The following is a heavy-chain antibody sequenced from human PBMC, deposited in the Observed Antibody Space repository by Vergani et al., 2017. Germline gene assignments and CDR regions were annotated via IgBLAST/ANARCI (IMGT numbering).Heavy chain of an antibody. V-gene: IGHV3-21*01. CDR1: GFTFSSYS. CDR3: ARDQQWLGGPDY. J-gene: IGHJ4*02. D-gene: IGHD6-19*01. Sequence: EVQLVESGGGLVKPGGSLRLSCAASGFTFSSYSMNWVRQAPGKGLEWVSSISSSSSYIYYADSVKGRFTISRDNAKNSLYLQMNSLRAEDTAVYYCARDQQWLGGPDYWGQGTLVTVSS. CDR2: ISSSSSYI.